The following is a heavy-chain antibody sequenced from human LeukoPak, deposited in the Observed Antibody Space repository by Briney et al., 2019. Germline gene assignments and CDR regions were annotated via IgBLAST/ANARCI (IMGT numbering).Heavy chain of an antibody. V-gene: IGHV5-51*01. CDR1: GYSFTSYW. CDR2: IYPGDSDT. Sequence: GESLKISCKGSGYSFTSYWIGWVRQMPGKGLEWMGIIYPGDSDTRYSPSFQGQVTISADKSISTAYLQWSSLKASDTAMYYCAKTYNWNYRGGWFDPWGQGTLVTVSS. J-gene: IGHJ5*02. CDR3: AKTYNWNYRGGWFDP. D-gene: IGHD1-7*01.